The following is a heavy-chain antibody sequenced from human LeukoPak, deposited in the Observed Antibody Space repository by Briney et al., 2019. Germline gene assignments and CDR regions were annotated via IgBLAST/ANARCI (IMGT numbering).Heavy chain of an antibody. CDR3: AKDLGGIHYFDY. V-gene: IGHV3-30*02. CDR1: GFTFSTYG. J-gene: IGHJ4*02. CDR2: IRYDGSDK. Sequence: GGSLRLSCAASGFTFSTYGMHWVRQAPGKGLEWVAFIRYDGSDKYYADSVKGRFPISRDNSKNTLSLQMNSLRPEDTAVYYCAKDLGGIHYFDYWGQGTLVSVSS.